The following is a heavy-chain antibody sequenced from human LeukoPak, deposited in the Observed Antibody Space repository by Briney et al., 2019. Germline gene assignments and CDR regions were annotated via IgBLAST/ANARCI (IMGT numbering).Heavy chain of an antibody. D-gene: IGHD3-10*01. J-gene: IGHJ6*03. V-gene: IGHV1-69*05. CDR2: IIPIFGTA. CDR3: ASANGFRGADIYYYMDV. Sequence: GASVKVSCKASGGTFSSYAISWVRQAPGQGLEWMGGIIPIFGTANYAQKFQGRVTITTDESTSTAYMELSSLRSEDTAVYYCASANGFRGADIYYYMDVWGKGTTVTVSS. CDR1: GGTFSSYA.